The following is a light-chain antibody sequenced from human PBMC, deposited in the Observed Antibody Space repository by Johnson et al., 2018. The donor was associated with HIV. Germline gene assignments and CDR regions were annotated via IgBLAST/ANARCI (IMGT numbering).Light chain of an antibody. CDR2: DSN. CDR1: SSNIENNY. Sequence: QSVLTQPPSVSAASGQKVDISCSGGSSNIENNYVSWYQHLPGAAPKLLIYDSNKRPSGIPDRFSGSKSGTSATLDITGLQTVDEADYFGGTWDSSLSAGTRYVFGTGTKVTVL. J-gene: IGLJ1*01. CDR3: GTWDSSLSAGTRYV. V-gene: IGLV1-51*01.